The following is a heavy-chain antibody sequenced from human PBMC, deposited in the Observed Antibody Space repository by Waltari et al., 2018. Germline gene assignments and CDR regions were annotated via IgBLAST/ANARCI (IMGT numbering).Heavy chain of an antibody. V-gene: IGHV1-24*01. D-gene: IGHD2-15*01. CDR3: ATDWGYCSDDSCYVGERGDY. CDR1: GYSLNELS. J-gene: IGHJ4*02. CDR2: FDPERRDT. Sequence: VQLIQSGAEVKKPGASVRLSCQVSGYSLNELSIPWVRPPPGKGLEWMGGFDPERRDTTYAQRFQGRVTMTEDTSTDTAYMELRSLTSDDTAVFYCATDWGYCSDDSCYVGERGDYWGQGTLVTVSS.